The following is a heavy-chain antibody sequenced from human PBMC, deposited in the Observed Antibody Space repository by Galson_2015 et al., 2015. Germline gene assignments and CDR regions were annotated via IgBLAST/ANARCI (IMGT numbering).Heavy chain of an antibody. V-gene: IGHV3-64D*08. D-gene: IGHD3-10*01. CDR3: VKAAYTGRGGCDY. Sequence: SLRLSCAASGFTFSSYTMHWVRQAPGKGLEYVSVISSNGDSTYYADSVKGRFTISRDNSKNTLYLQISSLRPEDTAVYYCVKAAYTGRGGCDYWGQGTLVTVSS. J-gene: IGHJ4*02. CDR1: GFTFSSYT. CDR2: ISSNGDST.